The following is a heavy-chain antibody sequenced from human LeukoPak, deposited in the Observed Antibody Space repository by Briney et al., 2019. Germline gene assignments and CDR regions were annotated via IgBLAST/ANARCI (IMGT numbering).Heavy chain of an antibody. J-gene: IGHJ3*01. D-gene: IGHD6-19*01. CDR2: IQFDGGYQ. CDR1: KFTFSNYG. CDR3: AKDQMEWLVSPEAFDL. V-gene: IGHV3-30*02. Sequence: GGSLRLSCTASKFTFSNYGMHWVRQAPGKGLEWVASIQFDGGYQYYADSVKGRFTISRDNSKNTLSLQMNSLRAEDTAIYYCAKDQMEWLVSPEAFDLWGQGTMVTVSS.